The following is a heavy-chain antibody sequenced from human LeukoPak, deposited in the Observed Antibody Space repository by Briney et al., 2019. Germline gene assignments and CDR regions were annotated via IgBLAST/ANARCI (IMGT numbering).Heavy chain of an antibody. J-gene: IGHJ2*01. Sequence: GGSLRLSCAASGFTFGTYAMTWVRQAPGKGLEWVSIVYSGGSTYYANSVKGRFTISRDNSKNTLYLQMDSLRVEDTAVYYCARDLNRLGDSGSWYFDLWGRGTLVTVSS. D-gene: IGHD1-26*01. CDR3: ARDLNRLGDSGSWYFDL. V-gene: IGHV3-53*01. CDR1: GFTFGTYA. CDR2: VYSGGST.